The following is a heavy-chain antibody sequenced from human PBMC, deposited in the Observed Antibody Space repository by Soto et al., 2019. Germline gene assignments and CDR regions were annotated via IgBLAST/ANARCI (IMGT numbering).Heavy chain of an antibody. D-gene: IGHD1-26*01. CDR3: ARGLGAAYAFDI. V-gene: IGHV1-18*01. Sequence: QVQLVQSGAEVKKPGASVKVSCKASGYTFTSYGISWVRQAPGQGLEWMGWISAYNGNTYYAQKLQGRVTMTTDTSTSTAYKELRSLLADDTAMYYCARGLGAAYAFDIWGQGTMVTVSS. CDR1: GYTFTSYG. CDR2: ISAYNGNT. J-gene: IGHJ3*02.